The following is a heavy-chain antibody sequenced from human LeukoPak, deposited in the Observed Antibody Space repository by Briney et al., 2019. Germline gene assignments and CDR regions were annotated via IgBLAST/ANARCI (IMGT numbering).Heavy chain of an antibody. J-gene: IGHJ4*02. D-gene: IGHD6-6*01. CDR3: AKDRWLDTAARPMDY. Sequence: GGSLRLSCAASGFSFSHYAMNWVRQAPGKGLEWVSGISGGGGNTYYADSVKGRFTISSDNSKNTLYLQMNSLRAEDTAVYYWAKDRWLDTAARPMDYWGQGSLVTVSS. CDR1: GFSFSHYA. CDR2: ISGGGGNT. V-gene: IGHV3-23*01.